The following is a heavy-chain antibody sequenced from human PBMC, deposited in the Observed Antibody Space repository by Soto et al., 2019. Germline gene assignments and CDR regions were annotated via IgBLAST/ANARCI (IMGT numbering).Heavy chain of an antibody. J-gene: IGHJ6*02. CDR2: IIPIFGTA. CDR1: GGTFSSYA. V-gene: IGHV1-69*12. D-gene: IGHD2-2*01. Sequence: QVQLVQSGAEVKKPGSSVKVSCKASGGTFSSYAISWVRQAPGPGLEWMGGIIPIFGTANYAQKFQGRATITADESKSPAYIELSRLRSENTAVYYWARHVPAAGYYYGMDVWGQGTTVTVSS. CDR3: ARHVPAAGYYYGMDV.